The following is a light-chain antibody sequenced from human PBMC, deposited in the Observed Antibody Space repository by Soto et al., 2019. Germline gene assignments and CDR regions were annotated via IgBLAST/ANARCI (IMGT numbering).Light chain of an antibody. CDR2: RNN. V-gene: IGLV1-47*01. Sequence: VLTQPPSASGTPGQRVTISCSGSSSNIGSNYVYWYQQLPGTAPKLLIYRNNQRPSGAPDRFSGSKSGTSASLAISGLRSEDEADYYCAAWDDSLSGWVFGGGTKLTVL. CDR1: SSNIGSNY. CDR3: AAWDDSLSGWV. J-gene: IGLJ3*02.